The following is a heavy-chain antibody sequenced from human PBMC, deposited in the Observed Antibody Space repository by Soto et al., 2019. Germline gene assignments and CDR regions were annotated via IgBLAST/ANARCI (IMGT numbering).Heavy chain of an antibody. J-gene: IGHJ4*02. D-gene: IGHD2-15*01. CDR1: GFTFSSYA. V-gene: IGHV3-23*01. CDR3: ARGRAAAKHFDY. CDR2: ISGSGGST. Sequence: GGSLRLSCAASGFTFSSYAMSWVRQAPGKGLEWVSAISGSGGSTYYADSVKGRFTISRENSKNTLYLQMNSLRVEDTAVYYCARGRAAAKHFDYWGQGTLVTVSS.